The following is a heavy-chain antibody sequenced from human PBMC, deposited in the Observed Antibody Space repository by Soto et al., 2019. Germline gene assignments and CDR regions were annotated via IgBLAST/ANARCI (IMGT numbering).Heavy chain of an antibody. Sequence: ASVKVSCKASGGTFSSYAISWVRQAPGQGLEWMGGIIPIFGTANYAQKFQGRVTITADESTSTAYMELSSLRSEDTAVYYCARVDRYSSGQYYYYGMDVWGQGTTVTVSS. J-gene: IGHJ6*02. CDR2: IIPIFGTA. V-gene: IGHV1-69*13. D-gene: IGHD6-19*01. CDR3: ARVDRYSSGQYYYYGMDV. CDR1: GGTFSSYA.